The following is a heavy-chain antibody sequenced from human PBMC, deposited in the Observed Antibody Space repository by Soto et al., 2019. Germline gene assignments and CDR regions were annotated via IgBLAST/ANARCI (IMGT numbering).Heavy chain of an antibody. J-gene: IGHJ1*01. Sequence: QITLKESGPTLVKPTQTLTLTCTFSGFSLCTSGVGVGWSRQPPGKALEWLALIYWDDDKRYSPSLKSRLTITKDTSKNQVVLTMTNMDPVDTATYYCAHISGWYSRAEYFQHWGQGTLVTVS. CDR3: AHISGWYSRAEYFQH. V-gene: IGHV2-5*02. CDR1: GFSLCTSGVG. D-gene: IGHD6-19*01. CDR2: IYWDDDK.